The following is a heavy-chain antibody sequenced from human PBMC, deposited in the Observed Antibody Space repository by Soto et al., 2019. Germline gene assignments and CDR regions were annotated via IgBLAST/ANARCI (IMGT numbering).Heavy chain of an antibody. CDR3: ACVCSNILPVYTDFAS. J-gene: IGHJ1*01. D-gene: IGHD3-9*01. V-gene: IGHV1-69*02. CDR1: GGTFSSYT. Sequence: SVKVSCKASGGTFSSYTISWVRQAPGQGLEWMGRIIPILGIANYAQKLQGRVTMTTDTSTSTAYMELRSLRSDDTAVYYCACVCSNILPVYTDFASWGQDTLVTLSS. CDR2: IIPILGIA.